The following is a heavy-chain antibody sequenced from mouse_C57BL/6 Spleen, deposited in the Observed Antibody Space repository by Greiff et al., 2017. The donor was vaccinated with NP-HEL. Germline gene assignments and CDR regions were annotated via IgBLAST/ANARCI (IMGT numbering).Heavy chain of an antibody. J-gene: IGHJ1*03. D-gene: IGHD3-3*01. V-gene: IGHV5-17*01. CDR3: ARMRARAGYFDV. CDR2: ISSGSSTI. Sequence: EVKVVESGGGLVKPGGSLKLSCAASGFTFSDYGMHWVRQAPEKGLEWVAYISSGSSTIYYADTVKGRFTISRDNAKNTLFLQMTSLRSEDTAMYYCARMRARAGYFDVWGTGTTVTVSS. CDR1: GFTFSDYG.